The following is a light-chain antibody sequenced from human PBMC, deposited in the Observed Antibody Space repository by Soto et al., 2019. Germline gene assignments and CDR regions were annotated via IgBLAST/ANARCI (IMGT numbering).Light chain of an antibody. J-gene: IGKJ1*01. CDR1: QSVDSSY. CDR2: GAS. CDR3: QQYGSSRGT. Sequence: EIVLTQSPCTLALSPGERATLSCRASQSVDSSYLAWYHQRPGQAPRLLMYGASSRATGIPDRFSGSGSGTDFTLTISRLEPEDSAVYYCQQYGSSRGTFGQGTKVDIK. V-gene: IGKV3-20*01.